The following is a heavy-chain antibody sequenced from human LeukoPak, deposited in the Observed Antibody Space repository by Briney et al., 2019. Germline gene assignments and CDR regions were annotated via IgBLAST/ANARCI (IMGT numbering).Heavy chain of an antibody. D-gene: IGHD3-10*01. Sequence: SETLSLSCTVSGGSISSYYWSWIRQPPGKGLEWIGYIYYSGSTNYNPSLKSRVTISVDTSKNQFSLKLSSVTAADTAVYYCARDDPSGYGSGSLGDYYYYGMDVWGQGTTVTVSS. J-gene: IGHJ6*02. CDR1: GGSISSYY. V-gene: IGHV4-59*01. CDR3: ARDDPSGYGSGSLGDYYYYGMDV. CDR2: IYYSGST.